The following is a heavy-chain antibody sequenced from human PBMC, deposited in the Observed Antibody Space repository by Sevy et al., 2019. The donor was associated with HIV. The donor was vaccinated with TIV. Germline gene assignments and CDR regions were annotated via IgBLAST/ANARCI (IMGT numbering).Heavy chain of an antibody. CDR2: ITSSSNTI. V-gene: IGHV3-48*01. D-gene: IGHD3-10*01. J-gene: IGHJ5*02. CDR1: GFRFRDYR. CDR3: ARDRGRGEVALDL. Sequence: GGSLRLSCAASGFRFRDYRMNWVRQAPGKGLEWVSYITSSSNTINYADSVKGRFTISRDNGRNSLYLQINSLRREDTAVYYCARDRGRGEVALDLWGQGTLVTVSS.